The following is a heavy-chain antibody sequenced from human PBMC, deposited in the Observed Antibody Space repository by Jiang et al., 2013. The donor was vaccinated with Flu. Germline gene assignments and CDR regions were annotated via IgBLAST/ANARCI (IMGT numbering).Heavy chain of an antibody. CDR1: VAPSAVVVTT. Sequence: PGLVKPSETLSLTCTVSVAPSAVVVTTGAGSASPQEGAGVDWEYLLYGNTYYNPSLKSRVTISVDTSKNQFSLKLSSVTASDTAVYYCATSPSGNYYDSSGYDYVGSWFGNWGQGTLVTVSS. CDR2: LLYGNT. CDR3: ATSPSGNYYDSSGYDYVGSWFGN. J-gene: IGHJ4*02. V-gene: IGHV4-39*01. D-gene: IGHD3-22*01.